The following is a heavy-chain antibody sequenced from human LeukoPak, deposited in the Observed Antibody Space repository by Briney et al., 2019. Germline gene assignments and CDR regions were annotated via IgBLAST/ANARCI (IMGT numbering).Heavy chain of an antibody. J-gene: IGHJ4*02. CDR1: GFTFSSYA. CDR2: ISASGGST. D-gene: IGHD6-13*01. V-gene: IGHV3-23*01. Sequence: GSLRLSCVASGFTFSSYAMNWVRQAPGRGLEWVSGISASGGSTYYADSVKGRFTISRDNSKNTLYLQMNSLRAEDTAVYYCAKAEYSSSWYVLDYWGQGTLVTVSS. CDR3: AKAEYSSSWYVLDY.